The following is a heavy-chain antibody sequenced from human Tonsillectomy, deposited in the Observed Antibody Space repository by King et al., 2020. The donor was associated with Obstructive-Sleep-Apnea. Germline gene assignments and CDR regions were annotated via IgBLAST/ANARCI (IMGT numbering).Heavy chain of an antibody. J-gene: IGHJ4*02. D-gene: IGHD7-27*01. V-gene: IGHV3-21*06. CDR3: VRDLGNSGDY. Sequence: VQLVESGGGLVKPGGSLRLSCAGSGFIFSSDSMSWVRQAPGKGLEWVSTINSRSTYIYYADSVKGRFTIPRDNAKNSLYLQMNSLRVEDTAVYYCVRDLGNSGDYWGRGTLVTVSS. CDR1: GFIFSSDS. CDR2: INSRSTYI.